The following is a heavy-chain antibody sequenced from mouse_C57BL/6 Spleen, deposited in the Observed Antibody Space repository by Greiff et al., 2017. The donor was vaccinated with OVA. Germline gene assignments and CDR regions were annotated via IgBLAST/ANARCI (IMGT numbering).Heavy chain of an antibody. V-gene: IGHV1-53*01. Sequence: QVQLQQPGTELVKPGASVKLSCKASGYTFTSYWMPWVKQRPGQGLEWLGNINPSNGGTNYNEKFKSKSTLTVDKSSSTAYMQLSSLTSEDSAVYYCARSVYYYGSSLYFDVWGTGTTVTVSS. CDR3: ARSVYYYGSSLYFDV. CDR1: GYTFTSYW. J-gene: IGHJ1*03. D-gene: IGHD1-1*01. CDR2: INPSNGGT.